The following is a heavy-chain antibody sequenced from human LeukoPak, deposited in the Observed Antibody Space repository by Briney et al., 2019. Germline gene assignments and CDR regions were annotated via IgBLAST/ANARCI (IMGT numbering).Heavy chain of an antibody. CDR2: IYPCDSDT. CDR3: ARHHGSGSYRRYYGMDV. J-gene: IGHJ6*02. V-gene: IGHV5-51*01. D-gene: IGHD3-10*01. Sequence: GESLKISCKGSGYSFTSYWIGWVRQMPGEGLEWMGIIYPCDSDTRYRPSFQGQVTISADKSITTAYLQWSSLKASDTTTYYCARHHGSGSYRRYYGMDVWGQGTTVTVSS. CDR1: GYSFTSYW.